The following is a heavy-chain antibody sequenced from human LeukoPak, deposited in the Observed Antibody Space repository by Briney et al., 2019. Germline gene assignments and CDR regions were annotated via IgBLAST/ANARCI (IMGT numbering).Heavy chain of an antibody. CDR1: GFTFSSYA. CDR2: ISGSGGST. V-gene: IGHV3-23*01. D-gene: IGHD2-15*01. Sequence: GGSLRLSCAASGFTFSSYAMSWVRQAPGKGLEWVPAISGSGGSTYYADSVKGRFTISRDNSKNTLYLQMNSLRAEDTAVYYCAKPIVVVVAATEHAFDIWGQGTMVTVSS. CDR3: AKPIVVVVAATEHAFDI. J-gene: IGHJ3*02.